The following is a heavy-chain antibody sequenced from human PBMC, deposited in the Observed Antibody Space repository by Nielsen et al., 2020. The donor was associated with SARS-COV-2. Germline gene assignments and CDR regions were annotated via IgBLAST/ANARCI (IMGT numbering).Heavy chain of an antibody. J-gene: IGHJ6*02. D-gene: IGHD3-16*02. CDR3: AGHLSWYGMDV. CDR2: IWYDGSNK. CDR1: GFTFSSYG. V-gene: IGHV3-33*08. Sequence: GESLKISCVASGFTFSSYGMHWVRQAPGKGLEWVAVIWYDGSNKYYADSVKGRFTISRDNSKNTLYLQMNSLRAEDTAVYYCAGHLSWYGMDVWGQGTTVTVSS.